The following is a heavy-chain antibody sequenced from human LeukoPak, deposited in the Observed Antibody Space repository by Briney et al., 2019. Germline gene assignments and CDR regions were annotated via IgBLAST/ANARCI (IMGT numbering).Heavy chain of an antibody. CDR1: GFTFSSYG. J-gene: IGHJ4*02. D-gene: IGHD6-19*01. CDR2: ISYDGSNK. V-gene: IGHV3-30*03. Sequence: PGGSLRLSCAASGFTFSSYGMHWVRQAPGKGLEWVAVISYDGSNKYYADSVKGRFTISRDNSKNTLYLQMNSLRAEDTAVYYCARAAKQWLVIYYFDYWGQGTLVTVSS. CDR3: ARAAKQWLVIYYFDY.